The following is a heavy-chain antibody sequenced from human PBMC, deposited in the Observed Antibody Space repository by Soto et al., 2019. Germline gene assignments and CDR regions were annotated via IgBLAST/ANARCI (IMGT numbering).Heavy chain of an antibody. CDR1: GYTFTSYA. Sequence: QVQLVQSGAELKKPGASVKVSCKASGYTFTSYAMNWVRQAPGQGLEWMGWINTNTGNPTYAQGFTGRFVFSLDTTVSTAYLQICSLKDEDTAVYYCAREALPQYDFWSGYYLGYYYGLDVWGQGTTVTVSS. CDR2: INTNTGNP. D-gene: IGHD3-3*01. CDR3: AREALPQYDFWSGYYLGYYYGLDV. V-gene: IGHV7-4-1*01. J-gene: IGHJ6*02.